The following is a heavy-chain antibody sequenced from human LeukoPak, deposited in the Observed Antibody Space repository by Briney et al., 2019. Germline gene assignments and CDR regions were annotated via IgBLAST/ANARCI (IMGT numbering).Heavy chain of an antibody. D-gene: IGHD1-26*01. V-gene: IGHV3-33*01. J-gene: IGHJ4*02. CDR2: IWYDGSNK. CDR3: ARDQEYSGSYPGVY. Sequence: GRSLRLSCAASGFTFSSYGMHWVRQAPGKGLEWVAVIWYDGSNKYYADSVKGRFTISRDNSKNTLYLQMNSLRAEDTAVYYCARDQEYSGSYPGVYWGQGTLVTVSS. CDR1: GFTFSSYG.